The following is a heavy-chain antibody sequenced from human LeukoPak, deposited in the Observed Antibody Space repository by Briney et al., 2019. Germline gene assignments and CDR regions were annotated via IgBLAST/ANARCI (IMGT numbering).Heavy chain of an antibody. CDR1: GFTFSTYA. CDR2: INDSGGRT. V-gene: IGHV3-23*01. J-gene: IGHJ1*01. Sequence: GGSLRLSCAASGFTFSTYAMSWVRQAPGKGLEWVSGINDSGGRTYYADSVKGRFTISRDNSENTLYLQMNSLRAEDTAVYYCAKDGGSYSFQHRGQGTLVTVSS. D-gene: IGHD3-22*01. CDR3: AKDGGSYSFQH.